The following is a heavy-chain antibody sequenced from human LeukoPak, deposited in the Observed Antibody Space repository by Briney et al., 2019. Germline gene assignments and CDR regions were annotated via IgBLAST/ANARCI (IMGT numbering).Heavy chain of an antibody. J-gene: IGHJ6*03. Sequence: ASVKVSCKASGYTFTSYAMNWVRQAPGQGLEWMGWINTNAGNPTYAQGFTGRFVFSLDTSVSTAYLQISSLKAEDTAVYYCARGLRGGYGDYYYYYMDVWGKGTTVTISS. D-gene: IGHD5-12*01. CDR1: GYTFTSYA. V-gene: IGHV7-4-1*02. CDR3: ARGLRGGYGDYYYYYMDV. CDR2: INTNAGNP.